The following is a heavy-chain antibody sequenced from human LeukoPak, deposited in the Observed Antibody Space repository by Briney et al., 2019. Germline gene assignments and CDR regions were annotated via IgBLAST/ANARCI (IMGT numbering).Heavy chain of an antibody. Sequence: GGSLRLSCAASGFTFSTYAMNWVRQAPGKGLEWVSVISGGDGNTYYADSVKGRFTISRDNSKNTLYLQMNSLRAEDTAVYYCANMDPYDSSGYYFDYWGQGTLVTVSS. CDR3: ANMDPYDSSGYYFDY. CDR1: GFTFSTYA. CDR2: ISGGDGNT. D-gene: IGHD3-22*01. V-gene: IGHV3-23*01. J-gene: IGHJ4*02.